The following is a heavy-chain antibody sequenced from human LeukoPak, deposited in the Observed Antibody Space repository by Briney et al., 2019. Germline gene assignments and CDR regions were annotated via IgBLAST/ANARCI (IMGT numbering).Heavy chain of an antibody. D-gene: IGHD3-3*01. Sequence: ASVKVSCKASGGTFSSYAISWVRQAPGQGLEWMGRIIPILGIANYAQKFQGRVTITADKSTSTVYMELTGLRDDDTAVYYCARGGEWQNDFWSGYKLDYWGQGTLVTVSS. CDR2: IIPILGIA. CDR3: ARGGEWQNDFWSGYKLDY. V-gene: IGHV1-69*04. CDR1: GGTFSSYA. J-gene: IGHJ4*02.